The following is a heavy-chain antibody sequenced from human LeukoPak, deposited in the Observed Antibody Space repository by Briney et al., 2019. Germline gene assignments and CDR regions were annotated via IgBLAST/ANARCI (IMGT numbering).Heavy chain of an antibody. D-gene: IGHD3-10*01. CDR1: GGTFSSYA. CDR3: ARQEVRGGSFDY. Sequence: ASVKVSCKASGGTFSSYAISWVRQAPGQGLEWMGWINPNSGGTNYAQKFQGWVTMTRDTSISTAYMELSRLRSDDTAVYYCARQEVRGGSFDYWGQGTLVTVSS. J-gene: IGHJ4*02. CDR2: INPNSGGT. V-gene: IGHV1-2*04.